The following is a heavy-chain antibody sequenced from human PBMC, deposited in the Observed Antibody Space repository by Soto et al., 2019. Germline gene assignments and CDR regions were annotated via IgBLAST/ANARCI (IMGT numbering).Heavy chain of an antibody. CDR3: AGAVYYYDSSGYYFDY. J-gene: IGHJ4*02. D-gene: IGHD3-22*01. V-gene: IGHV1-69*13. CDR1: GYTFTSYG. CDR2: IIPIFGTA. Sequence: QVQLVQSGAEVKKPGASVKVSCKASGYTFTSYGISWVRQAPGQGLEWMGGIIPIFGTANYAQKFQGRVTITADEFTSTAYMELSSLRSEDTAVYYCAGAVYYYDSSGYYFDYWGQGTLVTVSS.